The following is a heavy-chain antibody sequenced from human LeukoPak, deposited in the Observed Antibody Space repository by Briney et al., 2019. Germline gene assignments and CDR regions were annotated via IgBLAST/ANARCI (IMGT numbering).Heavy chain of an antibody. CDR3: AXXXXGXGMDV. CDR2: IYYSGST. D-gene: IGHD2-15*01. CDR1: GGSISSGGYY. J-gene: IGHJ6*01. Sequence: SETLSLTCTVSGGSISSGGYYWSWIRQHPGKGLEWIGYIYYSGSTYYNPSLKSRITISVDTSKNQFSLKLSSVTAADTAVYXCAXXXXGXGMDVWGXGTTVTV. V-gene: IGHV4-31*03.